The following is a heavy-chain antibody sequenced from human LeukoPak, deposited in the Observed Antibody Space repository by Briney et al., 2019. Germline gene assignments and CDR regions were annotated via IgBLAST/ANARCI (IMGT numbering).Heavy chain of an antibody. CDR1: GYSISSGYY. J-gene: IGHJ4*02. CDR2: IYHSGSS. D-gene: IGHD5-18*01. V-gene: IGHV4-38-2*02. Sequence: SETLSLTCTVSGYSISSGYYWGWIRQPPGKGLEWIGNIYHSGSSYFNPSLKSRLTISVDTSKNQFSLRLSSVTAADTAVYYRARDWGYSYNYFDYWGQGTLVTVSS. CDR3: ARDWGYSYNYFDY.